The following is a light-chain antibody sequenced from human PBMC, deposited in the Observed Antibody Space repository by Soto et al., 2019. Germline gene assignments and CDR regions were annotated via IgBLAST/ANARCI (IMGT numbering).Light chain of an antibody. CDR3: QQNNKWPPVT. V-gene: IGKV3-15*01. J-gene: IGKJ4*01. CDR2: GAS. CDR1: ESLSTY. Sequence: EIVMTQSPATLSVSPGERVTLSCRASESLSTYLAWYQQKPGQAPRLLIYGASTRATGVPARFSGGGSGTEFTLTISSLQSEDFAFYYCQQNNKWPPVTFGGGTKVEIK.